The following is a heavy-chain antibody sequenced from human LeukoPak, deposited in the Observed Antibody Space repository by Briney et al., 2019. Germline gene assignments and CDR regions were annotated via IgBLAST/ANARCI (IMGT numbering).Heavy chain of an antibody. CDR1: GYTFTGYY. D-gene: IGHD6-13*01. V-gene: IGHV1-2*02. Sequence: VASVKVSCKASGYTFTGYYMHWVRQAPGQGLEWMGWINPNSGGTNYAQKFQGRVTMTRDTSISTAYMELSRLRSDDTAVYYCAILELAAADTPYYYYYMDVWGKGTTVTVSS. CDR3: AILELAAADTPYYYYYMDV. CDR2: INPNSGGT. J-gene: IGHJ6*03.